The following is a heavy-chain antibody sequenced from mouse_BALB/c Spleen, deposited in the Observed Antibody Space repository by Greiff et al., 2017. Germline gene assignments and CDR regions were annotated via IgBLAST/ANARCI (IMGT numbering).Heavy chain of an antibody. V-gene: IGHV3-1*02. CDR3: ARSGNYYFDY. D-gene: IGHD2-1*01. CDR2: IHYSGST. J-gene: IGHJ2*01. CDR1: GYSITSGYS. Sequence: EVKLMESGPDLVKPSQSLSLTCTVTGYSITSGYSWHWIRQLPGNKLEWMGYIHYSGSTNYNPSLKSRISITRDTSKNQFFLQLNSVTTEDTATYYCARSGNYYFDYWGQGTTLTVSS.